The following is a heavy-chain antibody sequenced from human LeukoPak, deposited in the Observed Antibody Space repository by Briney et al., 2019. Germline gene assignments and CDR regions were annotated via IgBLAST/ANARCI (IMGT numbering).Heavy chain of an antibody. CDR2: INPNSGGT. J-gene: IGHJ4*02. Sequence: GASVKVSCKASGYTFTGYYMHWVRQAPGQGLEWMGWINPNSGGTNYAQKFQGRVTMTRDTSISTAYMGLSRLRSDDTAVYYCASESDSSLTFIDYWGQGTLVTVSS. D-gene: IGHD4-11*01. CDR1: GYTFTGYY. CDR3: ASESDSSLTFIDY. V-gene: IGHV1-2*02.